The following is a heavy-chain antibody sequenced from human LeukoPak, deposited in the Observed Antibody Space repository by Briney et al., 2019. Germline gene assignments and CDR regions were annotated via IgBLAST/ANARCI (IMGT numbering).Heavy chain of an antibody. V-gene: IGHV4-61*02. D-gene: IGHD6-19*01. Sequence: PSETLSLTCTVSGGSISSGSYYWSWIRQPAGKGLEWIGRIYTSGSTNYNPSRKSRVTISVDTSKNQFSLKLSSVTAADTAVYYCARGSGQWLVKGRMDYFDYWGQGTLVTVSS. CDR2: IYTSGST. J-gene: IGHJ4*02. CDR1: GGSISSGSYY. CDR3: ARGSGQWLVKGRMDYFDY.